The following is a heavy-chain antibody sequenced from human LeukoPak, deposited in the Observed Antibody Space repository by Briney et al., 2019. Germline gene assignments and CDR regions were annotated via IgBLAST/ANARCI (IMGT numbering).Heavy chain of an antibody. J-gene: IGHJ6*03. CDR2: IDWDDDK. D-gene: IGHD4-23*01. CDR1: GFSLSTSGMC. V-gene: IGHV2-70*11. CDR3: ARTAGGNSYFYYMDV. Sequence: SGPTLVNPTQTLTLTCTFSGFSLSTSGMCVSWIRQPPVKALEWLARIDWDDDKYYSTYLKTRLTISKDTSKNQVVLTMTNVNPEDTATYYCARTAGGNSYFYYMDVWGKGTTVTVSS.